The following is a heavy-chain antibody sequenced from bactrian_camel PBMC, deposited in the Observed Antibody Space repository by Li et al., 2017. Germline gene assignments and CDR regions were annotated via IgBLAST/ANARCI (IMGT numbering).Heavy chain of an antibody. J-gene: IGHJ4*01. Sequence: HVQLVESGGGSVQAGGSLRLSCAISQSQDDTYATDSMAWFRQAPGKEREGVAAIDPDGSTVYADSVKGRFTDSRDGAKGTLYLQMNSLKPEDSAMYYCAVDGWGARCRVRAGWYRLGQGTQVTVS. D-gene: IGHD5*01. V-gene: IGHV3S55*01. CDR1: QSQDDTYATDS. CDR2: IDPDGST.